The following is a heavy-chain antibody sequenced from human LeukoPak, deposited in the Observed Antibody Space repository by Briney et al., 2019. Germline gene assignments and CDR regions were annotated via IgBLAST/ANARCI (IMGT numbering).Heavy chain of an antibody. CDR2: IDPSDSYT. D-gene: IGHD6-19*01. Sequence: GESLKISCKGSGYSFTSYWISWVRQMPGKGLEWMGRIDPSDSYTNYSPSFQGHVTISADKSISTVYLQWSSLKGADTTMYYCARHSQDSAWSEGTFDYWGQGTLVTVSS. V-gene: IGHV5-10-1*01. J-gene: IGHJ4*02. CDR1: GYSFTSYW. CDR3: ARHSQDSAWSEGTFDY.